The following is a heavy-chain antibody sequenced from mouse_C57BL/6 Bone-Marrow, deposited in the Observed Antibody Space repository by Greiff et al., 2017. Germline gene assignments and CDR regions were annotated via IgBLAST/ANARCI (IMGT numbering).Heavy chain of an antibody. CDR3: ARHEDPLTSFAY. CDR1: GYTFTEYT. Sequence: QVQLQQSGAELVKPGASVKLSCKASGYTFTEYTIHWVKQRSGQGLEWLGWFYPGGGSIKYNAKFKDQATLTTDKSSSTVYMELSRLTSEDSAVYFCARHEDPLTSFAYWGQGTLVTVSA. D-gene: IGHD4-1*01. V-gene: IGHV1-62-2*01. J-gene: IGHJ3*01. CDR2: FYPGGGSI.